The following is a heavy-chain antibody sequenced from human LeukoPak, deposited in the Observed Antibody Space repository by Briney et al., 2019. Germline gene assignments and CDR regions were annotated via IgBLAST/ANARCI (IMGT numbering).Heavy chain of an antibody. Sequence: PGGSLRLSCEASGFTSGFTFSRYSMSWVRQAPGKGLEWVSAISGSGGSTYYADSVKGRFTISRDNSKNTLYLQMNSLRAEDTAVYYCAKAGGSYGFDYWGQGTLVTVSS. CDR2: ISGSGGST. CDR3: AKAGGSYGFDY. J-gene: IGHJ4*02. V-gene: IGHV3-23*01. D-gene: IGHD1-26*01. CDR1: GFTFSRYS.